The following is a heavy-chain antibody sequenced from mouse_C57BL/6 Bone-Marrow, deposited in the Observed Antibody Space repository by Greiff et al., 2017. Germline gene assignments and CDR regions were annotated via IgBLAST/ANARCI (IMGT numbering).Heavy chain of an antibody. V-gene: IGHV1-59*01. CDR1: GYPFTSYW. CDR3: ARSAFAY. Sequence: QVPLQQPGAELVRPGPSVKLSCKASGYPFTSYWMHWVKQRPGQGLEWIGVIDPSVSYTNYNQKFKGKATLTVDTSSSTAYMQLSSLTSEDSAVYYCARSAFAYWGQGTLVTVSA. J-gene: IGHJ3*01. CDR2: IDPSVSYT.